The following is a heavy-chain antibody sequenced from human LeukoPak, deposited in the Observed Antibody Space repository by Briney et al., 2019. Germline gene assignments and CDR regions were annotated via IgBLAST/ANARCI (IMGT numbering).Heavy chain of an antibody. CDR2: ISGIGGST. D-gene: IGHD5-18*01. Sequence: PGGSLRLSCAASGFTFSSYAMSWVRQAPGKGLEWVSAISGIGGSTYYADSVKGRVTISRDNSKNTLYLQMNSLRAEDTAVYYCAKDRGYSYGYETDYYYYVMDVWGQGAPVTVSS. J-gene: IGHJ6*02. CDR1: GFTFSSYA. CDR3: AKDRGYSYGYETDYYYYVMDV. V-gene: IGHV3-23*01.